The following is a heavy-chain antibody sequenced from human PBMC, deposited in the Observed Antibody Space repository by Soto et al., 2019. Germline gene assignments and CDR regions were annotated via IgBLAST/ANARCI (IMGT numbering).Heavy chain of an antibody. V-gene: IGHV3-21*06. CDR3: VKGGEDITSPYGMDV. J-gene: IGHJ6*02. CDR2: ISSGGTYL. Sequence: LRLSCAGSGFTFRTHTLVWVRQAPGKGLEWVSSISSGGTYLEYAHSVKGRFAISRDDAKDSVFLQMNSLKTDDTAVYYCVKGGEDITSPYGMDVWGQGTTVTVSS. D-gene: IGHD3-16*01. CDR1: GFTFRTHT.